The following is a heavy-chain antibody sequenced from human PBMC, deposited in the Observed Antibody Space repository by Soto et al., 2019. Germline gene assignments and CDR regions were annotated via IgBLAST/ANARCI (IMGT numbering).Heavy chain of an antibody. CDR1: GYTFTTYF. J-gene: IGHJ6*02. CDR2: IIPNSGTT. D-gene: IGHD5-18*01. V-gene: IGHV1-8*01. Sequence: ASVKVSCKASGYTFTTYFIHWVRQAPGQGLEWMGGIIPNSGTTNYAQKFQGRVTMTTNKSISTAYMELSSLRSEDTAVYYCARGRDTAMVTAGMDVWGQGTTVTVSS. CDR3: ARGRDTAMVTAGMDV.